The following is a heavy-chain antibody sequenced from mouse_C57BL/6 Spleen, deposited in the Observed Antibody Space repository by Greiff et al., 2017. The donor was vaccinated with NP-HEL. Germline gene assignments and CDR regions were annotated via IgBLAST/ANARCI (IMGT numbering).Heavy chain of an antibody. D-gene: IGHD2-1*01. CDR3: ASRSTHYFDY. V-gene: IGHV5-6*02. CDR1: GFTFSSYG. J-gene: IGHJ2*01. CDR2: ISSGGSYT. Sequence: EVNLVESGGDLVKPGGSLKLSCAASGFTFSSYGMSWVRQTPDKRLEWVATISSGGSYTYYPDSVKGRFTISRDNAKNTLYLQRSSLKSEDTAMYYCASRSTHYFDYWGQGTTLTVSS.